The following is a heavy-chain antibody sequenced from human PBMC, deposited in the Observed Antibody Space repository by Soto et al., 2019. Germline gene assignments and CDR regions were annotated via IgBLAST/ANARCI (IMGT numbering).Heavy chain of an antibody. D-gene: IGHD6-19*01. V-gene: IGHV4-59*01. Sequence: SETLSLTCTVSGGSISSYYWSWIRQPPGKGLEWIGYIYYSGSTNYNPSLKSRVTISVDTSKNQFSLKLSSVTAADTAVYYCARTVAVLNYYGMDVWGQGTTVTVSS. CDR3: ARTVAVLNYYGMDV. CDR2: IYYSGST. J-gene: IGHJ6*02. CDR1: GGSISSYY.